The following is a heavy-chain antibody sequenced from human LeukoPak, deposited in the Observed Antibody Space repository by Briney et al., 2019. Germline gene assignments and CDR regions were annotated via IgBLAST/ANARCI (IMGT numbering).Heavy chain of an antibody. CDR3: AKEGIAVAGHFDY. J-gene: IGHJ4*02. Sequence: GRSLRLSCAASGFTFDDYAMHWVRQAPGKGLEWVSGISWNSGSIGYADSVKGRFTISRDNAKNSLYLQMNSLRAEDTVLYYCAKEGIAVAGHFDYWGQGTLVTVSS. CDR2: ISWNSGSI. CDR1: GFTFDDYA. V-gene: IGHV3-9*01. D-gene: IGHD6-19*01.